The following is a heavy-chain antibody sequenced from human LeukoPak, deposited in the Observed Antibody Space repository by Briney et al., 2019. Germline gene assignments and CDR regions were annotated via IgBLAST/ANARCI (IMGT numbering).Heavy chain of an antibody. CDR1: GDSVSTNSAS. V-gene: IGHV6-1*01. CDR3: ARVSMDDNGWYANWFDP. J-gene: IGHJ5*02. D-gene: IGHD6-19*01. Sequence: SQTLSLTCAISGDSVSTNSASWNWIRQSPSRGLQWLGRTYYKSTWYTEYAESMKGRITINPDTPKNQISLQLTSVTPEDTAVYYCARVSMDDNGWYANWFDPWGQGTLVTVSS. CDR2: TYYKSTWYT.